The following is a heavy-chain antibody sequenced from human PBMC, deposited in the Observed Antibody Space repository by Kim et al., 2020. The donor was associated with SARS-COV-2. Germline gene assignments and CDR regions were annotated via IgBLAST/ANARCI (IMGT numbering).Heavy chain of an antibody. Sequence: ASVKVSCKASGYTFTTYAMQWVRQAPGQRLEWMGWINTGNGNTRYSQKFQGRVTITRDTSASTAYMELSSLRCEDTAVYYCVRRDGMDVWCQGTTVTGSS. CDR3: VRRDGMDV. J-gene: IGHJ6*02. V-gene: IGHV1-3*04. CDR2: INTGNGNT. CDR1: GYTFTTYA.